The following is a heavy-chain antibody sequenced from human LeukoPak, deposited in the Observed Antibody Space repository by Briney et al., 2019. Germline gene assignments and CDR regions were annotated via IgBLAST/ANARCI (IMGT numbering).Heavy chain of an antibody. Sequence: GGSLRLSCAASGFTFSDHYMDWVRQAPGKGLEWVGRSRNRANSYTTEYAASVKGRFSISRDDSKNSVYLQMNSLKAEDTAVYYCARVSPPGVSGYDYFDYWGQGTLVTVSS. CDR2: SRNRANSYTT. CDR3: ARVSPPGVSGYDYFDY. D-gene: IGHD3-3*01. V-gene: IGHV3-72*01. CDR1: GFTFSDHY. J-gene: IGHJ4*02.